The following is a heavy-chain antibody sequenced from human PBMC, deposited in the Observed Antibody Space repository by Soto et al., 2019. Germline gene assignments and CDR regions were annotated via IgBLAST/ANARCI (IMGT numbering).Heavy chain of an antibody. CDR1: GGSFSAYY. D-gene: IGHD6-13*01. Sequence: QVQLQQWGAGLLKPSETLSLTCAVYGGSFSAYYWSWIRQPPGKGLEWIGEINHSGSTNYNPSLKSRVTISVDTSKTQFSLKLSSVTAADTAVYYCARGYVAAAAAHSDYWGQGTLVTVSS. CDR2: INHSGST. V-gene: IGHV4-34*01. J-gene: IGHJ4*02. CDR3: ARGYVAAAAAHSDY.